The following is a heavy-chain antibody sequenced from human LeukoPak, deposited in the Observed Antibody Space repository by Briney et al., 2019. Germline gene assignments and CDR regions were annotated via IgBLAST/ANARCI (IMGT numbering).Heavy chain of an antibody. J-gene: IGHJ5*02. Sequence: GASVKVSCKASGYTFTSYDINWVRQATGQGLEWMGWMNPSSGNTGYAQKFQGRVTMTRNTSISTAYMELSSLRSEDTAVYYCARAVGYYYDSSGYYYARWFDPWGQGTLVTVSS. D-gene: IGHD3-22*01. CDR2: MNPSSGNT. CDR3: ARAVGYYYDSSGYYYARWFDP. CDR1: GYTFTSYD. V-gene: IGHV1-8*02.